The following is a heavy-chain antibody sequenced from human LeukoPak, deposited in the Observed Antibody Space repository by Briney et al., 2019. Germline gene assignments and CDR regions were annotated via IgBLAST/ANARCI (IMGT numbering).Heavy chain of an antibody. CDR2: IYDSETT. Sequence: PSETLSLTCTVSGVSKRNHYWGWIRQPPGKGLEWIWYIYDSETTHYNPSLQSRGTMSLDTSKNQFSLKLSSVTAADPALYYFSTRPGGSTWHGVFDFWSRGTLVTVSS. CDR3: STRPGGSTWHGVFDF. V-gene: IGHV4-59*11. D-gene: IGHD6-13*01. CDR1: GVSKRNHY. J-gene: IGHJ4*02.